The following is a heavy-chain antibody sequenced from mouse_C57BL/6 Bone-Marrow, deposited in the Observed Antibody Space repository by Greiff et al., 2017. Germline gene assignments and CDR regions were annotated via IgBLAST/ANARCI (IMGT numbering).Heavy chain of an antibody. CDR2: IYPGSGST. CDR1: GYTFTSYW. CDR3: ERRDNVRWCFAY. D-gene: IGHD1-1*02. Sequence: QVQLQQPGAELVKPGASVKLSCKASGYTFTSYWITWVKQRPGQGLAWIGDIYPGSGSTNYNEKFKSKATLTVDTSSCTAYMQLSSLTSEDSAVYYCERRDNVRWCFAYWGQGTLVTVSA. V-gene: IGHV1-55*01. J-gene: IGHJ3*01.